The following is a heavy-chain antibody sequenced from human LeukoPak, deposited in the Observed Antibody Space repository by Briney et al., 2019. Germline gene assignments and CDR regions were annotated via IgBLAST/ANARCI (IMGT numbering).Heavy chain of an antibody. CDR1: GFTFSSYA. CDR3: ARDYGDGRGYFDY. Sequence: GGSLRLSCAASGFTFSSYAMSWVRQAPGKGLEWVTVISYDGSNKYYADSVKGRFTISRDNSKNTLYLQMNSLRAEDTAVYYCARDYGDGRGYFDYWGQGTLVTVSS. J-gene: IGHJ4*02. V-gene: IGHV3-30*04. CDR2: ISYDGSNK. D-gene: IGHD4-17*01.